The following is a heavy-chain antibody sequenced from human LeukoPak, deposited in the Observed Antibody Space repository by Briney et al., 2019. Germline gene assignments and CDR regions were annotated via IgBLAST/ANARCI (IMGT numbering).Heavy chain of an antibody. CDR1: GFTFSDYY. CDR3: AKGSPPGD. D-gene: IGHD3-16*01. CDR2: ISTTSGFT. J-gene: IGHJ4*02. V-gene: IGHV3-11*03. Sequence: GGSLRLSCEVSGFTFSDYYMTWIRQAPGKGPEWVSYISTTSGFTKYADSVRGRFTISRDNAKNSLYLQMNTLRAEDTAVYYCAKGSPPGDWGQGTLVTVSS.